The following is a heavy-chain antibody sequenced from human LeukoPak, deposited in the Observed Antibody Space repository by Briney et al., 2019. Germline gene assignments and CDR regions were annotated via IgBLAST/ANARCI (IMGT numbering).Heavy chain of an antibody. D-gene: IGHD2-2*01. V-gene: IGHV3-15*01. CDR2: IKNKAYGGTT. CDR3: ARGLCSSTGCYQGPFDF. Sequence: GGSLRLSCAASGFIFSSAWMTWVRQAPGKGLEWVGHIKNKAYGGTTDYAAPVKGRFIISRDDSKNTLYLQMNRLRTDDTAVYYCARGLCSSTGCYQGPFDFWGQGMLVTVSS. CDR1: GFIFSSAW. J-gene: IGHJ4*02.